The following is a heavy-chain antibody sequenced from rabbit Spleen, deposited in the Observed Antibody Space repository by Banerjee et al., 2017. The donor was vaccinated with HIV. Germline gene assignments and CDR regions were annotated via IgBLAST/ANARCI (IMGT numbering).Heavy chain of an antibody. V-gene: IGHV1S40*01. CDR1: GFSFTSGYY. J-gene: IGHJ6*01. CDR3: ARDAGTSFSTYGMDL. D-gene: IGHD8-1*01. Sequence: QQLVESGGGLVKPGASLTLTCKASGFSFTSGYYMSWVRQAPGKGLEWIGCIGAGTGTTYYASWAKGRFTISKTSSTTVTLQMTSLTVADTATYFCARDAGTSFSTYGMDLWGQGTLVTVS. CDR2: IGAGTGTT.